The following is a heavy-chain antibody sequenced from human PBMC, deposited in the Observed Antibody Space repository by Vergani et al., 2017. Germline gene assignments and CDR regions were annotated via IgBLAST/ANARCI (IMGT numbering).Heavy chain of an antibody. CDR3: ARSIVSRNPPDFFDN. D-gene: IGHD1-14*01. J-gene: IGHJ4*02. CDR2: VEDSGYF. V-gene: IGHV4-59*01. CDR1: GGSLSGYY. Sequence: QVQLQESGPGLVRPSQTLSLTCTVSGGSLSGYYWKWIRQTPGEGLEWIGYVEDSGYFNYNPSLKTRVSMSSDTSNNQFSLMLRSVTVADTAVYCCARSIVSRNPPDFFDNWGQGTLVTVSS.